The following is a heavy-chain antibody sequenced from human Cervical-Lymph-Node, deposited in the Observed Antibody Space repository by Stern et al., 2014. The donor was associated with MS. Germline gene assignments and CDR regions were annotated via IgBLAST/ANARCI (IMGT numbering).Heavy chain of an antibody. Sequence: QVQLVESGPGLVKPSETLSLTCTVSGGSISSYYWSWIRQPPGKGLEWIGYIYYSGSTNYNPSLKSRVTISVDTSKNQFSLKLSSVTAADTAVYYCARKIGDYGDYFRFDPWGQGTLVTVSS. V-gene: IGHV4-59*01. D-gene: IGHD4-17*01. CDR3: ARKIGDYGDYFRFDP. J-gene: IGHJ5*02. CDR1: GGSISSYY. CDR2: IYYSGST.